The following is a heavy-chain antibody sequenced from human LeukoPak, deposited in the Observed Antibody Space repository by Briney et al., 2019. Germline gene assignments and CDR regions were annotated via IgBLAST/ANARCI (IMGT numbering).Heavy chain of an antibody. Sequence: GGSLRLSCAVSGFTFGICAMSWVRQAPGKGLEWVASIGSSDIYYADSVKGRFTVSRDNSQNTLYLQLNSLRAEDTAIYYCAKDATPGNSIWDYFARWGPGTLVIVSS. CDR2: IGSSDI. D-gene: IGHD1-7*01. J-gene: IGHJ4*02. CDR3: AKDATPGNSIWDYFAR. CDR1: GFTFGICA. V-gene: IGHV3-23*01.